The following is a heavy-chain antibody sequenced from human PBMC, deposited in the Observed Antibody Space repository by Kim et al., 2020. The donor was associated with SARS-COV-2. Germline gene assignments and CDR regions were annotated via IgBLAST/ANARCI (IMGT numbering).Heavy chain of an antibody. Sequence: GGSLRLSCAASGFTFSNFAMTWVRQAPGKGLQWVSTASGSGYTTFYADPVKGRFTISRDNSKNSLYLQMNSLRAEDTAVYYCAKDYLEMSTIKDWFDPWG. CDR3: AKDYLEMSTIKDWFDP. V-gene: IGHV3-23*01. CDR2: ASGSGYTT. J-gene: IGHJ5*02. CDR1: GFTFSNFA.